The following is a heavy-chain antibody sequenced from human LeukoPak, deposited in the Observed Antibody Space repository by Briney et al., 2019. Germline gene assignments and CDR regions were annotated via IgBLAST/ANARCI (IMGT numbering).Heavy chain of an antibody. CDR2: IKEDAGEI. V-gene: IGHV3-7*01. CDR1: GFSFSSFW. D-gene: IGHD2-15*01. CDR3: VRDRGYSTFDV. J-gene: IGHJ3*01. Sequence: QPGGSLRLSCAASGFSFSSFWMSWVRQAPGKGLEWVANIKEDAGEINYVDSVKGRFFISRDNAKTSLSLEMHSLRAEDTAVYYCVRDRGYSTFDVWGQGTLVTVSS.